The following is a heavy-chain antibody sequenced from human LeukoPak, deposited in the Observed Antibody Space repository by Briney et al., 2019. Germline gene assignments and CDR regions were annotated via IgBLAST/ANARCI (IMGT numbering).Heavy chain of an antibody. CDR2: INPSGGSS. J-gene: IGHJ4*02. D-gene: IGHD5-24*01. CDR1: GYTFSSYY. CDR3: AREGGSRDGYKN. V-gene: IGHV1-46*01. Sequence: ASVKVSCKASGYTFSSYYMHWVRQAPGQGLEWMGIINPSGGSSNYAQKFQGRVTMTRDTSTSTVYMELSSLRSEDTAVYYCAREGGSRDGYKNWGQGTLVTVSS.